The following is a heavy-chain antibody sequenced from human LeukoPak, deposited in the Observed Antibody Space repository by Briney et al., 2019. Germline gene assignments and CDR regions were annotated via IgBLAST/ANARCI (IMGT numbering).Heavy chain of an antibody. Sequence: GGSLRLSCAASGFSFGDYAMHWVRQAPGKGLEWVALISYDGRNEYYADSVKGRFTISRDNPKNTVSLQMNSLRPEDTAVYYCAREDRGWYPAYWGQGTLVTVSS. D-gene: IGHD6-19*01. CDR2: ISYDGRNE. V-gene: IGHV3-30*04. CDR1: GFSFGDYA. J-gene: IGHJ4*02. CDR3: AREDRGWYPAY.